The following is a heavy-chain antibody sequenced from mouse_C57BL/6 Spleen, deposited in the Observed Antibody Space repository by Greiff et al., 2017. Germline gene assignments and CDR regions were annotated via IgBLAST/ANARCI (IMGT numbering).Heavy chain of an antibody. D-gene: IGHD2-3*01. Sequence: EVKLVESGGGLVQSGRSLRLSCATSGFTFSDFYMAWVRQAPGKGLEWIAASRNKANDYTTEYSASVKGRFIVSRDTSQSSLYLQMNALRAEDTAIYYCARGGYYPYYAMDYWGQGTSVTVSS. J-gene: IGHJ4*01. V-gene: IGHV7-1*01. CDR2: SRNKANDYTT. CDR1: GFTFSDFY. CDR3: ARGGYYPYYAMDY.